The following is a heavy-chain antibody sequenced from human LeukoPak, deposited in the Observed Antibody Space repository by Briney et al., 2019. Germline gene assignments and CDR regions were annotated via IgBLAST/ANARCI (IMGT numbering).Heavy chain of an antibody. Sequence: SETLSLTCTVSGGSISSGDYYWSWIRQPPGKGLEWIGYIYYSGSTYYNPSLKSRLTISLDTSKNQFSLKLSSVTAADTAVYYCARRSVVAGLGAFDIWGQGTMVTVSS. J-gene: IGHJ3*02. CDR1: GGSISSGDYY. CDR2: IYYSGST. V-gene: IGHV4-30-4*01. CDR3: ARRSVVAGLGAFDI. D-gene: IGHD6-19*01.